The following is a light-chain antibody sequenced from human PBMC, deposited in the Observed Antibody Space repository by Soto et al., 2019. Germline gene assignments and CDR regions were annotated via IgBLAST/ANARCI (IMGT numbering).Light chain of an antibody. CDR1: QSVSNY. Sequence: EIVLTQSPATLSLSPGERATLSCRASQSVSNYLAWYQQKPGQAPRLLIYGASSRATGIPDRFSGSGSGTDFTLTIRRLEPEEFAVYYCQQYGSSYPWTFGQGTKVDIK. J-gene: IGKJ1*01. CDR3: QQYGSSYPWT. V-gene: IGKV3-20*01. CDR2: GAS.